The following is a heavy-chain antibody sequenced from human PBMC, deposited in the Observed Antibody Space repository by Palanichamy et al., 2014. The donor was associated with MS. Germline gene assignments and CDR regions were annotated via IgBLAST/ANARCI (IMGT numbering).Heavy chain of an antibody. J-gene: IGHJ4*02. CDR2: IIPTFITA. CDR1: GGTFSSHA. D-gene: IGHD3-10*01. CDR3: ARSVSMIQGAFDY. V-gene: IGHV1-69*06. Sequence: QVQLVQSGAEVKKPGSSVKVSCKTPGGTFSSHAINWVRQAPGQGLEWLGGIIPTFITANYAQNLQGRVTITADKSTNTAYMELSSLRSDDTAVYYCARSVSMIQGAFDYWGQGTLVTVSS.